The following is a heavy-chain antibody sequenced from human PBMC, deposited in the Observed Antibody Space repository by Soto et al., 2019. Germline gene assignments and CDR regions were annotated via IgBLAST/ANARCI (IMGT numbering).Heavy chain of an antibody. CDR1: GYTFTGYY. Sequence: ASVKVSCKASGYTFTGYYMHWVRQAPGQGLEWMGGINPNSGGTNYAQKFQGRVTMTRDTSLSTADMELRSLRSDDTAGYYCARVGLWSIAAAGPGNWFDPWGQGTLVTVSS. CDR3: ARVGLWSIAAAGPGNWFDP. CDR2: INPNSGGT. D-gene: IGHD6-13*01. J-gene: IGHJ5*02. V-gene: IGHV1-2*02.